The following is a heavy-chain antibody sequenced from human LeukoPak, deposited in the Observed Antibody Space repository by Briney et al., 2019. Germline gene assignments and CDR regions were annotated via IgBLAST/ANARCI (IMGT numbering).Heavy chain of an antibody. D-gene: IGHD3-9*01. J-gene: IGHJ4*02. CDR2: INHSGSA. Sequence: SETLSLTCAVYGGSFSRYYWTWIRQPPGKGLEWIGEINHSGSANYNPSLKSRVTISVDTSKNQFSLKLSSVTAADTAVYYCARDMAGYHLDYWGQGTLVTVSS. V-gene: IGHV4-34*01. CDR1: GGSFSRYY. CDR3: ARDMAGYHLDY.